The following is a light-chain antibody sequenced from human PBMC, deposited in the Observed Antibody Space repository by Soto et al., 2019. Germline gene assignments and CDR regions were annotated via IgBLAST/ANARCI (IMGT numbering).Light chain of an antibody. Sequence: IVMTQSPDSLAVSLGERATINCNSIQSVLKSSNNKNYLDWYQKKKGKPPKLLIYWASTRESGVPERLSGSGSGTDLTLTISSLQAEDVAVYYCQQYYSLPLTFGGGTKVDIK. CDR3: QQYYSLPLT. CDR2: WAS. J-gene: IGKJ4*01. V-gene: IGKV4-1*01. CDR1: QSVLKSSNNKNY.